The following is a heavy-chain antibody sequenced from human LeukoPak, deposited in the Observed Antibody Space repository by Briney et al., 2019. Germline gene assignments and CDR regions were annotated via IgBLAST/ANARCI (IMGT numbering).Heavy chain of an antibody. Sequence: ASVKVSCKPSGYPFTAYYMHWVRQAPGQGLEWMGWINPNSGGTNYAQKFQGRVTMTRDTSISTAYMELSRLRSDDTAVYYCARSDYYDSSGYPDYWGQGTLVTVSS. V-gene: IGHV1-2*02. CDR1: GYPFTAYY. J-gene: IGHJ4*02. CDR3: ARSDYYDSSGYPDY. CDR2: INPNSGGT. D-gene: IGHD3-22*01.